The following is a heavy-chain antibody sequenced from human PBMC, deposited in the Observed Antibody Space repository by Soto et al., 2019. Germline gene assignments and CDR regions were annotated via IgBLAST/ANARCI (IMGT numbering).Heavy chain of an antibody. CDR3: SKCLLACSETIPFDY. Sequence: GGSLRLSCAASGFTFSSYAMSWVRQAPGKGLEWVSAISGSGCSTYYADSVKGRFTISRDNSKNTLYLQMNSLRAEDTDVYAFSKCLLACSETIPFDYWGQGTLVTVSS. CDR1: GFTFSSYA. J-gene: IGHJ4*02. CDR2: ISGSGCST. V-gene: IGHV3-23*01. D-gene: IGHD2-15*01.